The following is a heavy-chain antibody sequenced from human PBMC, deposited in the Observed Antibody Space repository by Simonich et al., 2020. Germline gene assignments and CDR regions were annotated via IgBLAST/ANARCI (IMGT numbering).Heavy chain of an antibody. D-gene: IGHD1-1*01. J-gene: IGHJ3*02. CDR2: SYPGYSDT. Sequence: EVHLVQSGAEVKKPGDSLKISCKGSGYSFTSYWIGWVRQMPGKGLELMGISYPGYSDTIYSQSCPGQGTISADKSISTAYRQWSSLKASDTAMYYCARQLNDFDIWGQGTMVTVSS. V-gene: IGHV5-51*01. CDR3: ARQLNDFDI. CDR1: GYSFTSYW.